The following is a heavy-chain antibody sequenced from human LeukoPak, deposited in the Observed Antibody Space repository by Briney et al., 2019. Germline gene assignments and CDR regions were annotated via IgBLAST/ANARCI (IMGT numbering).Heavy chain of an antibody. CDR2: ISYDGSNK. CDR3: ARDHNYAFDN. J-gene: IGHJ4*02. Sequence: PGGSLRLSCAASGFTFSSYGMHWVRQAPGKGLEWVAVISYDGSNKYYADSVRGRFTISRDNSKNTLYLQMNSLRVEDTAVYYCARDHNYAFDNWGQGTLVTVYS. CDR1: GFTFSSYG. D-gene: IGHD1-1*01. V-gene: IGHV3-30*03.